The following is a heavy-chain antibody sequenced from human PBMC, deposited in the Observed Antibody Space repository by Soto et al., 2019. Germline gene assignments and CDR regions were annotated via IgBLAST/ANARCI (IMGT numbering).Heavy chain of an antibody. CDR1: GFTFTRYS. CDR2: ISSTTNYI. CDR3: ARESEDLTSNFDY. J-gene: IGHJ4*02. V-gene: IGHV3-21*06. Sequence: GRSLRLSCAASGFTFTRYSMNWVRQAPGKGLEWVSSISSTTNYIYYGDSMKGRFTISRDNAKNSLYLEMNSLRAEDTAVYYCARESEDLTSNFDYWGQGTLVTVSS.